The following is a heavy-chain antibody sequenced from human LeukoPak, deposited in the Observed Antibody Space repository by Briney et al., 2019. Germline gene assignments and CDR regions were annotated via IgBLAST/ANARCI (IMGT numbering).Heavy chain of an antibody. CDR2: IYYSGST. D-gene: IGHD4-17*01. Sequence: SETLSLTCAVSGGSISSYYWSWIRQPPGKGLEWIGYIYYSGSTNYNPSLKSRVTISVDTSKNQFSLKLSSVTAADTAVYYCARTGTYGGYAEYWGEGPLVSVSS. CDR1: GGSISSYY. V-gene: IGHV4-59*01. J-gene: IGHJ4*02. CDR3: ARTGTYGGYAEY.